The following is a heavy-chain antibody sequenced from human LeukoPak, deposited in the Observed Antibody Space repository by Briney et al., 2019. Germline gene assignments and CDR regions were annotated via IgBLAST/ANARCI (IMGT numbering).Heavy chain of an antibody. J-gene: IGHJ4*02. CDR3: AAVGSSSSPLFDY. D-gene: IGHD6-13*01. CDR2: INPNSGGT. V-gene: IGHV1-2*02. CDR1: GYTFTGYY. Sequence: ASVKVSCKASGYTFTGYYMHWVRQAPGQGLEWMGWINPNSGGTNYAQKFQGRVTMTRDTSISTAYMELSRLRSDDKAVYYCAAVGSSSSPLFDYWGQGTLVTVSS.